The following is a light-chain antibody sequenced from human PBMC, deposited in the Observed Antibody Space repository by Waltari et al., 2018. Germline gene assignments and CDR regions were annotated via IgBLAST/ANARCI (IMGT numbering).Light chain of an antibody. Sequence: VLTQSPATLSLSPGERATLSCRAIQSANDNMAWYQQKPGQSPRLLIYDASNRATGIPIRFSGSGFGTDFTLTISSLEPDDFAHYYCQQRRNWPPTFGQGTKVEIK. J-gene: IGKJ1*01. CDR3: QQRRNWPPT. V-gene: IGKV3-11*01. CDR1: QSANDN. CDR2: DAS.